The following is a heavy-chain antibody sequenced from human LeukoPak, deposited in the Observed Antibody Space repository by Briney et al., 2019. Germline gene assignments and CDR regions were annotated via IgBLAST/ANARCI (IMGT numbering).Heavy chain of an antibody. CDR2: IYHSGSI. Sequence: SQTLSLTCAVSGGSISSGGYSWSGIREPPGKGLEWIGYIYHSGSIYYNSCLKSRFTISVDRSKNQFSLKLRSVIAADMAVYYCARSPLYYYDSDYAFDIWGQGTMVTVSS. CDR1: GGSISSGGYS. V-gene: IGHV4-30-2*01. CDR3: ARSPLYYYDSDYAFDI. J-gene: IGHJ3*02. D-gene: IGHD3-22*01.